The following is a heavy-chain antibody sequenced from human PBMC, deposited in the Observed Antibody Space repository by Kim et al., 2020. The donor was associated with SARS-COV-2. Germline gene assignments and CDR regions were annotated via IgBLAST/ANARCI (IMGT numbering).Heavy chain of an antibody. V-gene: IGHV3-21*01. CDR3: ARDAFCTTANCVLAYDF. CDR1: GFTLSAYN. D-gene: IGHD2-21*02. CDR2: ISSDSSRM. Sequence: GGSLRLSCTASGFTLSAYNMNWVRQAPGKGLEWVSAISSDSSRMYYADSLRGRFTVSRDNAKNSLYLQMNSLRAEDTAIYYCARDAFCTTANCVLAYDFWGQGTPVTVSS. J-gene: IGHJ4*02.